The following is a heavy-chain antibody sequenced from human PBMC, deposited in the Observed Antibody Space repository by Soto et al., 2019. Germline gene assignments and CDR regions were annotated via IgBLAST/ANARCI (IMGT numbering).Heavy chain of an antibody. J-gene: IGHJ6*01. Sequence: QVQLVQSGAEVKKPGASVKVSCKASGYTFTSYDINWGRQATGQGLVWMGWMYPNSGNTGYAQKFQGRVTMTRNTAISPASMQLRSLRSEETAVYYCAREKTSYGMDVWCQGTTVTVSS. CDR1: GYTFTSYD. CDR2: MYPNSGNT. CDR3: AREKTSYGMDV. V-gene: IGHV1-8*01.